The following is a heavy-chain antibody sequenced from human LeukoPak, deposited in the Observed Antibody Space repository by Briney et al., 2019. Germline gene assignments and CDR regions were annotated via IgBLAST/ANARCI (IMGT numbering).Heavy chain of an antibody. CDR1: GFTFSSYG. CDR3: ARGGVPAAYIDY. CDR2: IWYDGSNK. J-gene: IGHJ4*02. D-gene: IGHD2-2*01. V-gene: IGHV3-33*01. Sequence: GGSLRLSCAASGFTFSSYGMHWVRQAPDKGLEWVAVIWYDGSNKYYADSVKGRFTISRDNSKNTLYLQMNSLRAEDTAVYYCARGGVPAAYIDYWGQGTLVTVSS.